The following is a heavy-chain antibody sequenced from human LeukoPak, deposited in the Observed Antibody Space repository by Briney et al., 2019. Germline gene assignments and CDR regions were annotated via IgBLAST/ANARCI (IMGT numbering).Heavy chain of an antibody. Sequence: ASVKVSCKASGYTFTDYYMHWVRQAPGQGFEWMGWINPDSGGTNYAQKFQGRVTMTRDTSISTAYMELSRLRSNDTAVYYCARDHMNYYMDVWGKGTTVTVSS. CDR3: ARDHMNYYMDV. CDR1: GYTFTDYY. CDR2: INPDSGGT. D-gene: IGHD2-21*01. V-gene: IGHV1-2*02. J-gene: IGHJ6*03.